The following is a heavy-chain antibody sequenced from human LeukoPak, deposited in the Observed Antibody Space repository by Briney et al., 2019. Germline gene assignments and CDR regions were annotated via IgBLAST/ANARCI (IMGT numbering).Heavy chain of an antibody. CDR3: ARDSAAADNSFDY. CDR2: INAGNGNT. D-gene: IGHD6-13*01. CDR1: GYVFSDSA. J-gene: IGHJ4*02. Sequence: ASVKVSCKTSGYVFSDSAMHWVRQAPGQRLEWMGWINAGNGNTKYSQKFQGRVTITRDTSASTAYMELSSLRSEDTAVYYCARDSAAADNSFDYWGQGTLVTVSS. V-gene: IGHV1-3*01.